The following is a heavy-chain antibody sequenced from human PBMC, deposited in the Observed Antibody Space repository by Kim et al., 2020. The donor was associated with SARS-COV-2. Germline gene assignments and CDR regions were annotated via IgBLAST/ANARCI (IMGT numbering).Heavy chain of an antibody. Sequence: SGPTLVRPAETLTLTCALSGFSLRDDGVGMGWIRQPPGRDLEWLASIFSDGNTRHGPSLGIRGFIARDTSKNQVVLTMTNMNILDTATYFCAHYSSGAFDFWGQGTRVTVSS. J-gene: IGHJ3*01. V-gene: IGHV2-5*05. D-gene: IGHD6-25*01. CDR3: AHYSSGAFDF. CDR1: GFSLRDDGVG. CDR2: IFSDGNT.